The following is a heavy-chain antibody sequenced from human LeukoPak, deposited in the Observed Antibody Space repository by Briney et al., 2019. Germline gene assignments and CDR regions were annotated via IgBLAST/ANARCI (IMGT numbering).Heavy chain of an antibody. J-gene: IGHJ4*02. V-gene: IGHV3-23*01. D-gene: IGHD3-3*01. CDR3: AKDYTIFGVVHPRPYDY. CDR2: ISGSGGST. CDR1: GFTFSGYA. Sequence: GSLRLSCAASGFTFSGYAMSWVRQAPGKGLEWVSAISGSGGSTYYADSVKGRFTISRDNSKNTLYLQMNSLRAEDTAVYYCAKDYTIFGVVHPRPYDYWGQGTLVTVSS.